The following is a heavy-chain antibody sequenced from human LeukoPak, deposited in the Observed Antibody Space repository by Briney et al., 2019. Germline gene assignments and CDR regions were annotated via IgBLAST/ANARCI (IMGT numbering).Heavy chain of an antibody. CDR1: GFIFSNYG. V-gene: IGHV3-33*01. D-gene: IGHD6-13*01. CDR3: ARDMGRAWYGPPDY. J-gene: IGHJ4*02. Sequence: PGGSLRLSCAASGFIFSNYGMHWVRQAPGKRLEWVAVIWNDGSETFHADSVKGRFRIARDNSKNTLYLQMSSLRAEDTAVYFCARDMGRAWYGPPDYWGQGTLVTVSS. CDR2: IWNDGSET.